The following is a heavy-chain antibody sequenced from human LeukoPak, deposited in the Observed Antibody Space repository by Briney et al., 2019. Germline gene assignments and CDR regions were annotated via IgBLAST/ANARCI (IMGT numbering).Heavy chain of an antibody. CDR2: IYSSGDT. CDR3: TRSRGNIFPAGVFDI. V-gene: IGHV4-34*09. J-gene: IGHJ3*02. Sequence: SETLSLTCAVYGGSFSGYYWSWIRQPPGKGLEWIGYIYSSGDTQYNPSLRSRVTMSVDTSKSQFSLKLSSVTAADTAVYFCTRSRGNIFPAGVFDIRGPGTMV. D-gene: IGHD3-3*02. CDR1: GGSFSGYY.